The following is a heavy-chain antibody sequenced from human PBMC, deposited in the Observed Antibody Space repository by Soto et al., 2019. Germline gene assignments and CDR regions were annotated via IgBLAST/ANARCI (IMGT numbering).Heavy chain of an antibody. CDR2: ISWNSGNL. J-gene: IGHJ4*02. Sequence: EVQLVESGGGLVQPGRSLSLSCAASGFTFDDYAMHWVRQGPGKGLEWVSSISWNSGNLGYADSVKGRFTISRDNAKNSLYLQMNSLRGEDTDLYYCAKGASTTVFAFNDYWGQGTLVTVSS. D-gene: IGHD4-17*01. CDR1: GFTFDDYA. V-gene: IGHV3-9*01. CDR3: AKGASTTVFAFNDY.